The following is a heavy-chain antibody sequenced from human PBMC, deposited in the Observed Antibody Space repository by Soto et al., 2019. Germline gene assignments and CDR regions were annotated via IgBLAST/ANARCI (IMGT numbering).Heavy chain of an antibody. Sequence: ASVKVSCKASGYIFNSYGISWVRQAPGQGLEWMGWISAYNGNTNYAQKLRGRVTMTIDTSTRTAYMELRSLRSDDTAVYYCARKSSSSSWSDPWGQGTLVTVSS. CDR2: ISAYNGNT. J-gene: IGHJ5*02. V-gene: IGHV1-18*01. CDR3: ARKSSSSSWSDP. CDR1: GYIFNSYG. D-gene: IGHD6-6*01.